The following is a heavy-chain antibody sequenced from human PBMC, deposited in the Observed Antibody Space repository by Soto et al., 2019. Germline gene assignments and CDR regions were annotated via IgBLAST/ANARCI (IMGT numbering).Heavy chain of an antibody. CDR1: GYSFTSYW. Sequence: PVESLNIYCKVSGYSFTSYWIGWVRQMPGKGLEWMGIIYPGDPDTRYSPSFQGQVTISADKSISTAYLQWSSLKASDTAMYYCARRRVRGSSDYGMDVWGQGTTVTVSS. D-gene: IGHD3-10*01. CDR3: ARRRVRGSSDYGMDV. CDR2: IYPGDPDT. J-gene: IGHJ6*02. V-gene: IGHV5-51*01.